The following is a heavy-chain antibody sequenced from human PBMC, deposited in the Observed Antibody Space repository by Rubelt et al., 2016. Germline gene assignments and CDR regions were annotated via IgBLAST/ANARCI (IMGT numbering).Heavy chain of an antibody. CDR1: GASITSSGYY. V-gene: IGHV4-39*07. CDR2: VSYSGST. J-gene: IGHJ4*02. Sequence: QLQLQESGPGLVKPSETLSLTCTVSGASITSSGYYWGWIRQPPWKGLEWIGSVSYSGSTYYNPSLKSRVTISSDTSENHYSLEVRSVSAADTAVYYCTRDRGQLLIDYWGQGTQVTVSS. CDR3: TRDRGQLLIDY. D-gene: IGHD3-10*01.